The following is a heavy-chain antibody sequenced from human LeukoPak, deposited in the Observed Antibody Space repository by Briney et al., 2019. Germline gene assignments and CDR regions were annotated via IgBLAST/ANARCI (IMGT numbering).Heavy chain of an antibody. V-gene: IGHV3-74*01. CDR2: INSDGSWT. Sequence: GGSLRLSCAASGNYWMHWVRQAPGKGLVWVSHINSDGSWTTYVDSVKGRFTNSKDNAKNMVYLQMNNLRAEDTAVYYCVSFYETYWGRGTLVTVSS. CDR3: VSFYETY. CDR1: GNYW. D-gene: IGHD2-2*01. J-gene: IGHJ4*02.